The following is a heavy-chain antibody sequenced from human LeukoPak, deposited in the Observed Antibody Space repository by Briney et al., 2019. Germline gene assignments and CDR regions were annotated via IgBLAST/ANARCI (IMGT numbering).Heavy chain of an antibody. CDR1: GGSISSSSYY. CDR3: ARQGYYYDSSGYRPFDY. D-gene: IGHD3-22*01. CDR2: IYYSGST. J-gene: IGHJ4*02. V-gene: IGHV4-39*01. Sequence: SETLSLTCTVSGGSISSSSYYWGWIRQPAGKGLEWIGSIYYSGSTYYNPSLKSRVTISVDTSKNQFSLKLSSVTAADTAVYYCARQGYYYDSSGYRPFDYWGQGTLVTVSS.